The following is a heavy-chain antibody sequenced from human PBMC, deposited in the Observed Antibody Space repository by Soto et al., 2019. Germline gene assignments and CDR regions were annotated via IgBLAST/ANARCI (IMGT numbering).Heavy chain of an antibody. V-gene: IGHV1-46*03. D-gene: IGHD6-19*01. CDR2: INPRSGGNT. CDR1: GYTLTTNY. CDR3: ARGEVTSSGWLFDS. J-gene: IGHJ4*02. Sequence: QVQLMQSGSEVKKPGASVKVSCRASGYTLTTNYMHWVRQAPGQGPEWVAMINPRSGGNTNYAQKFKGRVAVTSDTSTTVYLELNNLSSDDTAVYYCARGEVTSSGWLFDSWGQGTLVTVSS.